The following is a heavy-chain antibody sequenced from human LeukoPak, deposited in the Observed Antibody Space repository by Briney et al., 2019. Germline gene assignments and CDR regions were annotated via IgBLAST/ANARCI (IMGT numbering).Heavy chain of an antibody. V-gene: IGHV4-39*01. CDR1: GGSISSSNYY. D-gene: IGHD3-10*01. CDR3: ARSLGIIRAFDI. CDR2: ISYSGST. J-gene: IGHJ3*02. Sequence: SGTLSLTCTVSGGSISSSNYYWGWTRQPPGEGLEWLGCISYSGSTYYNPSLKSRVTISVYASKNQFSLNLSSVTAADTAVYYCARSLGIIRAFDIWGQGTMVTVSS.